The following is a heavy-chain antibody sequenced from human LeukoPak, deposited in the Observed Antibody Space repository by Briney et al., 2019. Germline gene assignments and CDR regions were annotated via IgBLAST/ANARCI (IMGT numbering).Heavy chain of an antibody. CDR2: ISAGGGST. J-gene: IGHJ4*02. D-gene: IGHD2-2*01. CDR1: GFTFSSYA. V-gene: IGHV3-23*01. Sequence: PGGSLRLSCAASGFTFSSYAMSWVRQAPGKGLEWVAGISAGGGSTYYADSVKGRFTISRDNAKNSLYLQMNSLRAEDTAVYYCARRYCSSTDCLFDYWGQGTLVTVSS. CDR3: ARRYCSSTDCLFDY.